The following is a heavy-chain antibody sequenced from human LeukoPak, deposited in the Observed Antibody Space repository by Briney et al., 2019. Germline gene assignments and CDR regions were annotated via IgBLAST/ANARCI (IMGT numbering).Heavy chain of an antibody. CDR3: ARGGASSRWFDP. V-gene: IGHV4-4*07. D-gene: IGHD2-2*01. CDR2: IFPSCDP. Sequence: ECIRPIFPSCDPYSAPSLKSPVTMSIDTSKNQFSLRLNSVTAADTAVYFCARGGASSRWFDPWGQGILVTVSS. J-gene: IGHJ5*02.